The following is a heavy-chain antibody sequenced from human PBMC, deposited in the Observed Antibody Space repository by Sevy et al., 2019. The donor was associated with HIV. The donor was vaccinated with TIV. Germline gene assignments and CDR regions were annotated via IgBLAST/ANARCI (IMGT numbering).Heavy chain of an antibody. CDR1: GFTFSSYS. CDR2: ISSSSSYI. Sequence: GGSLRLSCAASGFTFSSYSMNWVRQAPGKGLEWVSSISSSSSYIYYADSVKGRIPISRDNAQNSQYLQMNSLRAEDTAVYYCARDPGVVGAVNWFDPWGQGTLVTVSS. D-gene: IGHD1-26*01. J-gene: IGHJ5*02. CDR3: ARDPGVVGAVNWFDP. V-gene: IGHV3-21*01.